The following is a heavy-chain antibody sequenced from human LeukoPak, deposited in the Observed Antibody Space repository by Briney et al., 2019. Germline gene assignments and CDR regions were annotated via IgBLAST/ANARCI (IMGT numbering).Heavy chain of an antibody. Sequence: PGGSLRLSCAASGFTFSSYGMSWVRQAPGKGLEWVSSISSSSSYIYYADSVKGRFTISRDNAKNSLYLQMNSLRAEDTAVYYCARGLYYGSGSYYSQWGQGTLVTVSS. CDR2: ISSSSSYI. J-gene: IGHJ4*02. CDR3: ARGLYYGSGSYYSQ. V-gene: IGHV3-21*01. CDR1: GFTFSSYG. D-gene: IGHD3-10*01.